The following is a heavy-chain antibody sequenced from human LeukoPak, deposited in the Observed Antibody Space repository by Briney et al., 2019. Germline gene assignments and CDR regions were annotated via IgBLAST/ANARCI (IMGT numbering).Heavy chain of an antibody. V-gene: IGHV3-23*01. CDR3: ARDSCCSGGSCYPNWLDP. D-gene: IGHD2-15*01. Sequence: SGGSLRLSCAASGFTFSSYAMSWVRQAPGKGLEWVSGISGRGGSTYYADSVKGRLTISRDNSKNTLYLQLNSLRAEATAVYYCARDSCCSGGSCYPNWLDPWGQGTLVTVSS. J-gene: IGHJ5*02. CDR1: GFTFSSYA. CDR2: ISGRGGST.